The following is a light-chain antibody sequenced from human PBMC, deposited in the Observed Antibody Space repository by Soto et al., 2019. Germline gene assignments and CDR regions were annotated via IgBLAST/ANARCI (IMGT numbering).Light chain of an antibody. V-gene: IGKV3-11*01. CDR2: DAS. Sequence: EMVLTQSPATLSLSPGERATLSCRASQRVSSYLAWYQQKPGQAPRLLIYDASNRATGIPARFSGSGSGTDFTLTISSLEPEDFAVYYCQRRSNWPLSCGGGTKVEIK. CDR3: QRRSNWPLS. CDR1: QRVSSY. J-gene: IGKJ4*01.